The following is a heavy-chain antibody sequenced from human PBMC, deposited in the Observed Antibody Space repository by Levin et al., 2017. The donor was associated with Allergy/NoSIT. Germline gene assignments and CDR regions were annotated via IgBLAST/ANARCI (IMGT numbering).Heavy chain of an antibody. CDR2: INHSGST. Sequence: SQTLSLTCAVYGGSFSGYYWSWIRQPPGKGLEWIGEINHSGSTNYNPSLKSRVTISVDTSKNQFSLKLSSVTAADTAVYYCARAKQQVYYYYYGMDVWGQGTTVTVSS. CDR1: GGSFSGYY. CDR3: ARAKQQVYYYYYGMDV. J-gene: IGHJ6*02. V-gene: IGHV4-34*01. D-gene: IGHD6-13*01.